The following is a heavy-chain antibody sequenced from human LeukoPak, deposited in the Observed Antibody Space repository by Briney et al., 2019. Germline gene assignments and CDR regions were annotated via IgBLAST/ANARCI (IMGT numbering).Heavy chain of an antibody. J-gene: IGHJ6*02. CDR2: ISTSGNYI. V-gene: IGHV3-11*05. CDR1: GFTFSDYY. CDR3: ARGMGYSSSWQYYYYYYGMDV. D-gene: IGHD6-13*01. Sequence: GGSLRLSCAASGFTFSDYYMSWIRQAPGKGLEWVSYISTSGNYIKDADSVKGRFTISRDNSKNTLYLQMNSLRAEDTAVYYCARGMGYSSSWQYYYYYYGMDVWGQGTTVTVSS.